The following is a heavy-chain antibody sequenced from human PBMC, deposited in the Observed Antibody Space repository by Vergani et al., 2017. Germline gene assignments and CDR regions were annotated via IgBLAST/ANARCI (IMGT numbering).Heavy chain of an antibody. Sequence: EVQVLDSGGGLVQPVGSLRLSCAASVFTFSSNYMSLVLQAPGNGLDWVSVIYSGGSTYYADSVKGRLTISRDNSKNTLYIQMNSLRAEDTAVYYCARDRRIAVAGQPYDYYYYMDVWGKGTTVTVSS. J-gene: IGHJ6*03. CDR1: VFTFSSNY. V-gene: IGHV3-66*01. D-gene: IGHD6-19*01. CDR3: ARDRRIAVAGQPYDYYYYMDV. CDR2: IYSGGST.